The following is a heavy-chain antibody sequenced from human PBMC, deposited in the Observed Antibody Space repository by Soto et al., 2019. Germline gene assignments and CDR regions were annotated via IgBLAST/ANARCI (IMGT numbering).Heavy chain of an antibody. J-gene: IGHJ3*02. V-gene: IGHV1-8*02. CDR2: MKPNSGNT. CDR1: GYTFTSYG. CDR3: ARGATFADAFDI. Sequence: ASVKVSCKASGYTFTSYGISWVRQAPGQGLERMGWMKPNSGNTGYAQKYQGRVTMTRNTSISTAYMELSSLRSEDTAVYYCARGATFADAFDIWGQGTMVTVSS. D-gene: IGHD3-16*01.